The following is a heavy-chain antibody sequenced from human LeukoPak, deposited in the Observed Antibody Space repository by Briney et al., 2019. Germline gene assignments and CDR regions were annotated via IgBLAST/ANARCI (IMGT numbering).Heavy chain of an antibody. V-gene: IGHV1-8*01. CDR3: ARIWEMATDDDY. CDR1: GYTFTSYD. Sequence: RASVKVSCKASGYTFTSYDINWVRQATGQGLEWMGWMNPNSGNTGYAQKFQGRVTMTRNTSISTAYMELSSLRSEDTAVYYCARIWEMATDDDYWGQGTLVTVSS. CDR2: MNPNSGNT. J-gene: IGHJ4*02. D-gene: IGHD5-24*01.